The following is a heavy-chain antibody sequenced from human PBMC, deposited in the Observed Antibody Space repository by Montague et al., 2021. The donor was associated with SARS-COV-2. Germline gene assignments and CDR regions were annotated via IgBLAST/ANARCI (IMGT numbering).Heavy chain of an antibody. CDR1: GGSISSGSYY. CDR3: ARDALYYYVGCGLLLDWYFDV. CDR2: NYTSGST. D-gene: IGHD3-22*01. J-gene: IGHJ2*01. Sequence: TLSLTCTVSGGSISSGSYYWSWIRQPAGKGLVWSGRNYTSGSTNYNPSLKSRVTISVDTYKNQFSLKLSSVTAADTAVYYCARDALYYYVGCGLLLDWYFDVWGRGTLVTVSS. V-gene: IGHV4-61*02.